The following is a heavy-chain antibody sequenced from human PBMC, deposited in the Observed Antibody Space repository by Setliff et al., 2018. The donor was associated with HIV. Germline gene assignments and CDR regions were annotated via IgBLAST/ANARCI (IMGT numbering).Heavy chain of an antibody. CDR3: AREDYYYSGMDV. V-gene: IGHV4-39*07. Sequence: SETLSLTCTVSGGSISSSSDYWGWIRQPPGKGLEWIGSIYYSGSTYYNPSLNDRTTISLDTSKNQFSLKRNSVTAADTAVYYCAREDYYYSGMDVWGPGTTVTVSS. J-gene: IGHJ6*02. CDR2: IYYSGST. CDR1: GGSISSSSDY.